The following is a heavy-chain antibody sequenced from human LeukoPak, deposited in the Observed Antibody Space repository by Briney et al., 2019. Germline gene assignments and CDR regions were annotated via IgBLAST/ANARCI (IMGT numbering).Heavy chain of an antibody. CDR2: IYSGVT. V-gene: IGHV3-66*01. CDR1: GFTFSTHW. J-gene: IGHJ4*02. D-gene: IGHD6-13*01. Sequence: GGSLRLSCAASGFTFSTHWMQWVRQAPGKGLECVSIIYSGVTYYADSVKGRFIVSRDNSKNTLYLQMTNLRAEDTAVYYCARAPPSWYHFDYWGQGTLVTVSS. CDR3: ARAPPSWYHFDY.